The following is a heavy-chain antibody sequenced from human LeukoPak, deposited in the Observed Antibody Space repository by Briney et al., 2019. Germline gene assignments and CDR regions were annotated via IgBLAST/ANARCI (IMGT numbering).Heavy chain of an antibody. D-gene: IGHD6-19*01. J-gene: IGHJ5*02. CDR1: GYSISSGYY. Sequence: PSETLSLTCAVSGYSISSGYYWGWIRQPPGKGLEWIGSIYHSGSTYYNPSLKSRVTISVDTSKNQFSLKLSSATAADTAVYYCAREGSSGEGWFDPWGQGTLVTVSS. CDR3: AREGSSGEGWFDP. V-gene: IGHV4-38-2*02. CDR2: IYHSGST.